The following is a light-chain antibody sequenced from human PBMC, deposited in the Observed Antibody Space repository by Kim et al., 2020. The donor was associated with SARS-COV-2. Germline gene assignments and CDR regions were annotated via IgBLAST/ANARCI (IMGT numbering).Light chain of an antibody. CDR1: SGSIASNY. CDR3: QSYDSSNHKV. V-gene: IGLV6-57*03. CDR2: EDN. J-gene: IGLJ2*01. Sequence: TVTIPGTRTSGSIASNYVQWYQQRPGSAPTTVIYEDNQRPSGVPDRFSGSIDSSSNSASLTISGLKTEDEADYYCQSYDSSNHKVFGGGTQLTVL.